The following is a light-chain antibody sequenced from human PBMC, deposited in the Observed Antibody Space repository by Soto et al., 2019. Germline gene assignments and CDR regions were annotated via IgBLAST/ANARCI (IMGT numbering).Light chain of an antibody. CDR3: QQYSKWPPWT. J-gene: IGKJ1*01. V-gene: IGKV1-5*03. CDR2: KAS. CDR1: QTISSW. Sequence: DIQMTQSPSTLSGSVGDRVTITCRASQTISSWLAWYQQKPGKAPKLLIYKASTLKSGVPSRFSGSGSGTEFTLTISGLQSEDFAVYYCQQYSKWPPWTFGPGTKVDIK.